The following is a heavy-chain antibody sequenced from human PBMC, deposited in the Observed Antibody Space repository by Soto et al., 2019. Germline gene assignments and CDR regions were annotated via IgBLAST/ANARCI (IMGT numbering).Heavy chain of an antibody. J-gene: IGHJ4*02. CDR3: ARRPTTVTSYYFDY. CDR2: IYHSGST. CDR1: GGSISRGGYS. D-gene: IGHD4-4*01. V-gene: IGHV4-30-2*01. Sequence: PSEALSLTCAVSGGSISRGGYSWSWIRQPPGKGLEWIGYIYHSGSTYYNPSLKSRVTISVDRSKNQFSLKLSSVTAADTAVYYCARRPTTVTSYYFDYWGQGTQVTVSS.